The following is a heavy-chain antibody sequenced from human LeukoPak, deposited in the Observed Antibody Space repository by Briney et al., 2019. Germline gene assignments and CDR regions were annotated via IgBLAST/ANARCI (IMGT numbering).Heavy chain of an antibody. CDR1: GGSISSGGYY. D-gene: IGHD6-19*01. Sequence: SETLSLTCTVSGGSISSGGYYWGWIRQPPGRGLEWIGGIYYRGSTYYNPSLKSRVTISVDKSKNQFSLKLSSVTAADTAVYYCARDTSGSSGWPSLAAYWGQGTLVTVSS. J-gene: IGHJ4*02. CDR2: IYYRGST. V-gene: IGHV4-39*07. CDR3: ARDTSGSSGWPSLAAY.